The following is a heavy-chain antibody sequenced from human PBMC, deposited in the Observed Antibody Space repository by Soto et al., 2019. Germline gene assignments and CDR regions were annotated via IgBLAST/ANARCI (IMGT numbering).Heavy chain of an antibody. CDR2: IYWNDDK. D-gene: IGHD5-18*01. Sequence: QITLKESGPTLVKPTQTLTLTCTFSGFSLSTSGVGVGWIRQPPGKALEWLALIYWNDDKRYSPSLKSRLTITKDTSKNQVVLTMTNMDPVDTAPYYCAHSIYSYGSDYFDYWGQGTLVTVSS. J-gene: IGHJ4*02. V-gene: IGHV2-5*01. CDR1: GFSLSTSGVG. CDR3: AHSIYSYGSDYFDY.